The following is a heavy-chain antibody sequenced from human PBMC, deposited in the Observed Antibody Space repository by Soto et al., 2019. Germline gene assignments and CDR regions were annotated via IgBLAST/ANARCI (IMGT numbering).Heavy chain of an antibody. V-gene: IGHV1-69*01. CDR1: GGTFSSYA. CDR3: ATNLDIVVVPAATNYYSSYGMDV. J-gene: IGHJ6*02. CDR2: IIPIFGTA. Sequence: QVQLVQSGAEVKKPGSSVKVSCKASGGTFSSYAISWVRQAPGQGLEWMGGIIPIFGTANYAQKYQGRVKITADESTSTAYMELSSLRSEDTAVYYCATNLDIVVVPAATNYYSSYGMDVWGQGTTVTVSS. D-gene: IGHD2-2*03.